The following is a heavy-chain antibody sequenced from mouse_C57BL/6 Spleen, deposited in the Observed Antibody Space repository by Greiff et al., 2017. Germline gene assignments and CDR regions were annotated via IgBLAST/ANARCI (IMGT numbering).Heavy chain of an antibody. CDR2: IYPRSGNT. V-gene: IGHV1-81*01. D-gene: IGHD1-1*01. CDR3: ARGTTVVAGPYAMDY. CDR1: GYTFTSYG. Sequence: QVQLQQSGAELARPGASVKLSCKASGYTFTSYGISWVKQRTGQGLEWIGEIYPRSGNTYYNEKFKGKATLTADKSSSTAYMELRSLTSEDSAVYVCARGTTVVAGPYAMDYWGQGTSVTVSS. J-gene: IGHJ4*01.